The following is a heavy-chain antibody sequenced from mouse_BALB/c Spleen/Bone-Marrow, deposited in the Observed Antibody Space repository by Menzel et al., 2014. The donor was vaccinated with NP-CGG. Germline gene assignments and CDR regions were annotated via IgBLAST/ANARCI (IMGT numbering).Heavy chain of an antibody. CDR1: GFSLTSYG. Sequence: VKVEESGPGLVQPSQSLSITCTVSGFSLTSYGVHWVRQSPGKGLEWLGVIWSGGSTDYNAAFISRLSISKDNSKRQVFFKMNSLQANDTAIYYCARTYDYEGAMDYWGQGTSVTVSS. V-gene: IGHV2-2*02. D-gene: IGHD2-4*01. J-gene: IGHJ4*01. CDR2: IWSGGST. CDR3: ARTYDYEGAMDY.